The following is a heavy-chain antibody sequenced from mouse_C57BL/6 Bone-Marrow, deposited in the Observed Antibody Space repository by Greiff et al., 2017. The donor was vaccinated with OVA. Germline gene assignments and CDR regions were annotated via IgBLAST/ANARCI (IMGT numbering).Heavy chain of an antibody. CDR2: IDPSDSYT. J-gene: IGHJ2*01. V-gene: IGHV1-50*01. CDR3: AIEAYDYGDYVDY. Sequence: QVQLQQPGAELVKPGASVKLSCKASGYTFTSYWMQWVKQRPGQGLEWIGEIDPSDSYTNYNQKFKGKATLTAVTSSSTAYMQLSSLTTEDSAVYYCAIEAYDYGDYVDYWDRGNTLTVSS. D-gene: IGHD2-4*01. CDR1: GYTFTSYW.